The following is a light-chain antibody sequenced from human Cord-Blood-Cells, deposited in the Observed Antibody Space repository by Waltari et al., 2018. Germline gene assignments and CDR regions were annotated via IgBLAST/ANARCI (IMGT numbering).Light chain of an antibody. V-gene: IGLV2-14*01. CDR3: SSYTGSSTWV. J-gene: IGLJ3*02. CDR1: SSDVGGYNY. Sequence: QSALTQPASVSGSPGQSITISCTGTSSDVGGYNYGSWYQQHPGKAPKLMVYDVSKRPSGVSNRFSGAKSGNTASLSISGLQAEDEADYYGSSYTGSSTWVFGGGTKLTVL. CDR2: DVS.